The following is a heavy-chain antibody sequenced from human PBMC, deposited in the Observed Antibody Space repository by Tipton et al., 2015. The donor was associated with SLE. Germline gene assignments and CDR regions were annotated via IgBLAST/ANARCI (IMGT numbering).Heavy chain of an antibody. J-gene: IGHJ4*02. D-gene: IGHD5-12*01. CDR2: TNSDGTTI. Sequence: GSLRLSCAASGFTFNTYEMNWVRQAPGKGLVWVSRTNSDGTTINYADSVKGRFTISRDNAKSTLYLQMNSLRAEDTAVYYCAREQKYSGFDLDYWGQGTLVTVSS. V-gene: IGHV3-74*01. CDR1: GFTFNTYE. CDR3: AREQKYSGFDLDY.